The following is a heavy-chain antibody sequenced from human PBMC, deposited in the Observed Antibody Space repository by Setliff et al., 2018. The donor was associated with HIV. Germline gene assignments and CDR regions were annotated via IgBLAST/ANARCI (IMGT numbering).Heavy chain of an antibody. V-gene: IGHV4-30-4*08. D-gene: IGHD3-22*01. CDR3: ARVGHYFDAFDI. CDR1: GGSISSGDYY. J-gene: IGHJ3*02. CDR2: IYHTGIT. Sequence: SETLSLTCTVSGGSISSGDYYWSWIRQPPGKGLEWIGYIYHTGITYYNPSLKSRPTLSVDTSKNQFSLRLTSVTAADTAIYYCARVGHYFDAFDIWGQGTMVTVSS.